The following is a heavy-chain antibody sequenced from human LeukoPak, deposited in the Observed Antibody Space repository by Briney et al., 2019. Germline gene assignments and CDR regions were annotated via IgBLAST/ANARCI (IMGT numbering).Heavy chain of an antibody. Sequence: GGSLRLSCAASGFTFSSYLMSWVRQAPGRGLEWVSSISSTSTYIYYADSVKGRFTISRDNANNSLYLQMNSLRAEDTALYYCARHNSFDYWGQGTLVTVSS. V-gene: IGHV3-21*04. CDR2: ISSTSTYI. J-gene: IGHJ4*02. CDR3: ARHNSFDY. D-gene: IGHD1-20*01. CDR1: GFTFSSYL.